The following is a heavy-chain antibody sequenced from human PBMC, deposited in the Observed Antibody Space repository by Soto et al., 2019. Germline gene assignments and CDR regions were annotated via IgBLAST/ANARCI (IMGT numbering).Heavy chain of an antibody. CDR1: GYTFTSYY. CDR3: ARDGSGSYDTPYYYYYYYMDV. D-gene: IGHD3-10*01. Sequence: GASVKVSCKASGYTFTSYYMHWVRQAPGQGLEWMRIINPSGGSTSYAQKFQGRVTMTRDTSTSTVYMELSSLRSEDTAVYYCARDGSGSYDTPYYYYYYYMDVWGKGTTVTVSS. V-gene: IGHV1-46*03. J-gene: IGHJ6*03. CDR2: INPSGGST.